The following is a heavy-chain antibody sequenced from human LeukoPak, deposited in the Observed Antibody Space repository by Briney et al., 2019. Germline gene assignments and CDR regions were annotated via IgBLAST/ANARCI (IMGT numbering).Heavy chain of an antibody. CDR1: GFPFIAYD. CDR2: FGSAGDT. CDR3: VRGALPGDNWYFDL. V-gene: IGHV3-13*01. Sequence: GGSLRLSCATSGFPFIAYDIHWVRQAPGKGLEWVSAFGSAGDTYYPGAVKGRFIISRDYATNSLFLQMNSLRAGDTAVYFCVRGALPGDNWYFDLWGRGTLVIVSS. J-gene: IGHJ2*01.